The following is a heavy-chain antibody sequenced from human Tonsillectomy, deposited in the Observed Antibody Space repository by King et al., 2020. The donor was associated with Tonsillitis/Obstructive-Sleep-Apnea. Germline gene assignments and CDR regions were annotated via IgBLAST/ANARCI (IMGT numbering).Heavy chain of an antibody. CDR2: IKSKTDGGTT. V-gene: IGHV3-15*01. CDR1: GFTFSNAW. D-gene: IGHD3-3*01. Sequence: VQLVESGGGLVKPGGSLRLSCAASGFTFSNAWMSWVRQAPGKGLEWVGRIKSKTDGGTTDYAEPVKGRCTISSDDSKNTLYLQMNSLKTEDTAVYYCTTGDVLRFLGGGYWGQGTLVTVSS. J-gene: IGHJ4*02. CDR3: TTGDVLRFLGGGY.